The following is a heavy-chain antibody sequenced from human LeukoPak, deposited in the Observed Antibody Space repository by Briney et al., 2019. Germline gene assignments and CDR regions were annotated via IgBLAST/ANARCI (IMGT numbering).Heavy chain of an antibody. J-gene: IGHJ4*02. CDR1: GGSISSSSYY. Sequence: SETLSLTCTVSGGSISSSSYYWSWIRQPPGKGLEWIGGIYYSGSTYYNPSLKSRVTISVDTSKNQFSLKLSSVTAADTAVYYCARQSYCSGGSCYSPKIDYWGQGTLVTVSS. CDR2: IYYSGST. D-gene: IGHD2-15*01. V-gene: IGHV4-39*01. CDR3: ARQSYCSGGSCYSPKIDY.